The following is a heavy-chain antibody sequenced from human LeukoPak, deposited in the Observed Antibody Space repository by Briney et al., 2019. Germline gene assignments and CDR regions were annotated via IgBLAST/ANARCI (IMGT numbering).Heavy chain of an antibody. D-gene: IGHD3-3*01. Sequence: PSETLSLTCTVSGGSISSYYWSWIRQPPGKGLEWIGEINHSGSTNYNPSLKSRVTISVDTSKNQFSLKLSSVTAADTAVYYCAGQDYDFWSGYPLDPWGQGTLVTVSS. CDR2: INHSGST. J-gene: IGHJ5*02. V-gene: IGHV4-34*01. CDR1: GGSISSYY. CDR3: AGQDYDFWSGYPLDP.